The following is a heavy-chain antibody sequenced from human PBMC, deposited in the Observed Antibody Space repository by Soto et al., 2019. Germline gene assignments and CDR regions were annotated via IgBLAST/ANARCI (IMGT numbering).Heavy chain of an antibody. V-gene: IGHV4-31*03. CDR3: ARGKQDGSGIFMLNSYFFYGMDV. CDR1: GGSISSGGYY. J-gene: IGHJ6*02. CDR2: IYYSGST. D-gene: IGHD3-10*01. Sequence: LSLTCTVSGGSISSGGYYLSWIRQHPGKGLEWIGYIYYSGSTYYNPSLKSRVTISVDTSKNQFSLKLSSVTAADTAVYYCARGKQDGSGIFMLNSYFFYGMDVWGQGTTVTVSS.